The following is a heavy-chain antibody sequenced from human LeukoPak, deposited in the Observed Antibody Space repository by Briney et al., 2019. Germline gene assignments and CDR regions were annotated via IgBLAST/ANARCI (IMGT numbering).Heavy chain of an antibody. Sequence: SETLPLTCTVSGDSINNYYWSWIRQPPGKGLEWIGYIYYSGSTNYNPSLKSRVTISVDTSKNQFSLKLNSVTAADTAVYYCARYRNEALFAFDIWGQGTMVTVSS. V-gene: IGHV4-59*01. CDR3: ARYRNEALFAFDI. J-gene: IGHJ3*02. CDR1: GDSINNYY. CDR2: IYYSGST. D-gene: IGHD1-14*01.